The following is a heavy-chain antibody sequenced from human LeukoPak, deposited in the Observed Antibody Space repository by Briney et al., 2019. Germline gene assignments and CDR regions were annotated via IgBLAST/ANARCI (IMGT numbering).Heavy chain of an antibody. CDR1: DGSISSYD. J-gene: IGHJ2*01. V-gene: IGHV4-4*07. Sequence: PSETLSLTCTVSDGSISSYDWSWIRQPAGKGLEGIGRIYTSGSPTYNPSLKSRVTMSLGTSKKQFSLKLTSVTAADTAVYYCARLTSSWYQDWYFDLWGRGTLVTVSS. CDR3: ARLTSSWYQDWYFDL. CDR2: IYTSGSP. D-gene: IGHD6-13*01.